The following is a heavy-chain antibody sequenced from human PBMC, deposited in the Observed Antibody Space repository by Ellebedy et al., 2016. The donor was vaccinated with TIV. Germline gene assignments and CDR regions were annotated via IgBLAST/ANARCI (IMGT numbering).Heavy chain of an antibody. V-gene: IGHV4-59*13. CDR3: ARGLRGMIVVVITAGDAFDI. Sequence: SETLSLTXTVSGGSISSYYWSWIRQPPGKGLEWIGYIYYSGSTNYNPSLKSRVTISVDTSKNQFSLKLSSVTAADTAVYYCARGLRGMIVVVITAGDAFDIWGQGTMVTVSS. D-gene: IGHD3-22*01. CDR2: IYYSGST. CDR1: GGSISSYY. J-gene: IGHJ3*02.